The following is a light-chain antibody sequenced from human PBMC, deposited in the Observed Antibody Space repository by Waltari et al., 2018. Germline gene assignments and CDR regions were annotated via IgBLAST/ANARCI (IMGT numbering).Light chain of an antibody. CDR1: SFRSYY. CDR2: DKN. V-gene: IGLV3-19*01. J-gene: IGLJ2*01. Sequence: SSELTQDPAVSVAMGQTVRITFQGDSFRSYYASWYQQRPGQAPILVMYDKNNRPSGVPDRFAGSSSHNPASLTITGAQAEDEASYYCHSRDASGVAGSFGGGTKLTVL. CDR3: HSRDASGVAGS.